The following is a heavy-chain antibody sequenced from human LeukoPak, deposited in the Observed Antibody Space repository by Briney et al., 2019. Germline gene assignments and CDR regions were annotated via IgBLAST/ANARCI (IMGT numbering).Heavy chain of an antibody. CDR2: ISSSSYI. D-gene: IGHD6-13*01. V-gene: IGHV3-21*01. J-gene: IGHJ4*02. CDR3: ARDRAAAGTFDY. CDR1: GFTFSSYS. Sequence: GGSLRLSCAASGFTFSSYSMNWVRQAPGKGLEWVSSISSSSYIYYADSVKGRFTISRDNAKNSLYLQMNSLRAEDTAVYYCARDRAAAGTFDYWGQGTLVTVSS.